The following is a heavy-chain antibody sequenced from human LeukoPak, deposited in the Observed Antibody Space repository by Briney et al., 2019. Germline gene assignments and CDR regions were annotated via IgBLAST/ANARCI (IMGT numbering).Heavy chain of an antibody. Sequence: SETLSLTCTVSGGSISSSSYYWGWIRQPPGKGLEWIGSIYYSGSTYYNPSLKSRVTISVDTSKNQFSLKLSSVTAADTAVYYCARAMGPADDAFDIWGQGTMVTVSS. CDR2: IYYSGST. J-gene: IGHJ3*02. CDR3: ARAMGPADDAFDI. CDR1: GGSISSSSYY. V-gene: IGHV4-39*07. D-gene: IGHD1-26*01.